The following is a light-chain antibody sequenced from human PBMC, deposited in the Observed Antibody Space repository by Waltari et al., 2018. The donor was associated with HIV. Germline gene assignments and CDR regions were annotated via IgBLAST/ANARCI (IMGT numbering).Light chain of an antibody. V-gene: IGLV1-47*01. CDR2: RNH. J-gene: IGLJ2*01. CDR1: SSNIGSHY. CDR3: ATWDDSLSGVL. Sequence: SVLTQPPSASGTPGQRVTISCSGSSSNIGSHYVFWYQQLPGTAPKLLMRRNHRLPEGCPDRFSDATSGTSAALAISGLRSEDEADYYCATWDDSLSGVLFGGGTKLTVL.